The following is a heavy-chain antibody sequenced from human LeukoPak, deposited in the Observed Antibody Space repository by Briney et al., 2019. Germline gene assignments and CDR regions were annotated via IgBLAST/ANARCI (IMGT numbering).Heavy chain of an antibody. CDR1: GGSISSYY. CDR3: ARERAVAGIDY. J-gene: IGHJ4*02. CDR2: IYYSGST. V-gene: IGHV4-59*01. D-gene: IGHD6-19*01. Sequence: SETLSLTCTVSGGSISSYYWSWIRQPPGKGLEWIGYIYYSGSTNYNPSLKSRVTIPVDTSKNQFSLKLSSVTAADTAVYYCARERAVAGIDYWGQGTLVTVSS.